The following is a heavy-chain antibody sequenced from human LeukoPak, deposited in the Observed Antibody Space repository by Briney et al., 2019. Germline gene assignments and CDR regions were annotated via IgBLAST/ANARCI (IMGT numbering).Heavy chain of an antibody. D-gene: IGHD6-13*01. Sequence: SQTLSLTCTVSGGSINSGSYYWSWIRQPPGKGLEWIAYIFHSGTTKYNPSLKSRVAISLDTPKSQFSLKLHSVTAADTAVYYCARAYSSSSKTGFDPWGQGTLVTVSS. CDR1: GGSINSGSYY. V-gene: IGHV4-61*01. J-gene: IGHJ5*02. CDR2: IFHSGTT. CDR3: ARAYSSSSKTGFDP.